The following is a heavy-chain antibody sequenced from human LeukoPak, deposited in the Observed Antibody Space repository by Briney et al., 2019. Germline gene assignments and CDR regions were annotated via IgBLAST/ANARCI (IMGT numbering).Heavy chain of an antibody. CDR2: MKHNSGNT. CDR3: ARSTSYDFWSGYYMDPDY. V-gene: IGHV1-8*01. CDR1: GYTFTSSD. D-gene: IGHD3-3*01. J-gene: IGHJ4*02. Sequence: ASVKVSCKASGYTFTSSDINWVRQAPGQGLEWMGWMKHNSGNTGYAQKFQGRVTMTRNTSISTAYMELSSLRSEDTAVYYCARSTSYDFWSGYYMDPDYWGQGTLVTVSS.